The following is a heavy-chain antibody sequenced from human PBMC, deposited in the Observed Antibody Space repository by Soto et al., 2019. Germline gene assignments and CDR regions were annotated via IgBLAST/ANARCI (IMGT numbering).Heavy chain of an antibody. J-gene: IGHJ4*01. D-gene: IGHD3-22*01. CDR1: GFIFSSYG. Sequence: QVQLVESGGVVVQPESSLRLSCEASGFIFSSYGMHWVRQAPGKGLEWVAVVSHDGSNKKYVDSVEGRFTISRDNSKNTQYLQMNSLRAENTAVYYGAKDTYYYSSSCYYNFDYWGHGTLVTVSS. V-gene: IGHV3-30*18. CDR2: VSHDGSNK. CDR3: AKDTYYYSSSCYYNFDY.